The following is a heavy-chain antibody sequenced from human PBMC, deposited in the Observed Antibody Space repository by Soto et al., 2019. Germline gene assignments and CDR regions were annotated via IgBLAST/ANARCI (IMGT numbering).Heavy chain of an antibody. D-gene: IGHD3-3*01. J-gene: IGHJ4*02. CDR3: ARDTGDHDFWSGYYTRPLDY. V-gene: IGHV1-2*04. CDR1: GYTFTGYY. CDR2: INPNSGGT. Sequence: ASVKVSCKASGYTFTGYYMHWVRQAPGQGLEWMGWINPNSGGTNYAQKFQGWVTMTRDTSISTAYMELSRLRSDDTAVYYWARDTGDHDFWSGYYTRPLDYWGQGTLVTVSS.